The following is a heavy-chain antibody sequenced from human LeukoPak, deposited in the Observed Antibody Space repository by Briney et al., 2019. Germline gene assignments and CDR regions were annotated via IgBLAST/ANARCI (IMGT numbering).Heavy chain of an antibody. D-gene: IGHD1-26*01. J-gene: IGHJ4*02. V-gene: IGHV4-59*10. CDR3: ATTSGISGSYSLDY. CDR2: VYSSGNT. CDR1: GGSFSGYY. Sequence: SETLSLTCAVYGGSFSGYYWTWIRQPAGKGLEWIGRVYSSGNTNYNSSLKSRVTMSLDTSKKQFSLKVTSMTAADTAVYYCATTSGISGSYSLDYWGQGILVTVSS.